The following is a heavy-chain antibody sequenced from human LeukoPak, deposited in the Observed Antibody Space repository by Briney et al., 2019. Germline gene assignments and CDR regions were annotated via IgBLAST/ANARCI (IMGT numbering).Heavy chain of an antibody. CDR1: GDSINSLDL. D-gene: IGHD3-22*01. CDR3: AGLVGRYSSGLYYYYFDY. Sequence: NSSGTLSLTCTVSGDSINSLDLWSWVRQPPGKGLEWIGEMYLSGTTHSNPSVKSRVTISIDKSKNQFFLNLSSMTAADTAVYYCAGLVGRYSSGLYYYYFDYWGQGTLVTVSS. V-gene: IGHV4-4*02. J-gene: IGHJ4*02. CDR2: MYLSGTT.